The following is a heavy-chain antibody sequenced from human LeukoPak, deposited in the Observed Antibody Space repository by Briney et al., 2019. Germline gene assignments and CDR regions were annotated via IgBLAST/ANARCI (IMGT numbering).Heavy chain of an antibody. CDR2: IYSGDNT. CDR3: ARGYGGYSYVDYFNY. CDR1: GFTFSSYW. J-gene: IGHJ4*02. D-gene: IGHD5-18*01. V-gene: IGHV3-66*01. Sequence: QAGGSLRLSCAASGFTFSSYWMSWVRQAPGKRLEWVSLIYSGDNTYYADSVKGRFTISRDNSKNTLYLQMNSLRAEDTAVYYCARGYGGYSYVDYFNYWGQGTLVTVSS.